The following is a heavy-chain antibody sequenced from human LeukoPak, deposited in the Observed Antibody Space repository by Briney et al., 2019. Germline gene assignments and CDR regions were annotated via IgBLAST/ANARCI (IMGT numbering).Heavy chain of an antibody. CDR3: ARGKGYFDY. Sequence: PSETLSLTCTVSGGSISPYYWSWIRQPPGKGLEWIGYIYYSGSTNYNPSLKSRVTISVDTSKKQFSLKLNSVTAADTAVYYCARGKGYFDYRGQGTLVTVSS. CDR2: IYYSGST. V-gene: IGHV4-59*01. J-gene: IGHJ4*02. CDR1: GGSISPYY.